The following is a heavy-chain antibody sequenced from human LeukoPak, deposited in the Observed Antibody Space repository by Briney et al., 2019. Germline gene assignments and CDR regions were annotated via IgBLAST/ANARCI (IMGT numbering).Heavy chain of an antibody. CDR1: GGFISSYY. J-gene: IGHJ4*02. D-gene: IGHD5-18*01. V-gene: IGHV4-4*07. CDR3: ARVDTAMVIDY. Sequence: SETLSLTCTVSGGFISSYYWSWLRQPAGKGLACIGLIYTSGSPTYIPSLISRVTMSVDTTKNQFSLTLSSVTAADTAVYYCARVDTAMVIDYWGQGTLVTVSS. CDR2: IYTSGSP.